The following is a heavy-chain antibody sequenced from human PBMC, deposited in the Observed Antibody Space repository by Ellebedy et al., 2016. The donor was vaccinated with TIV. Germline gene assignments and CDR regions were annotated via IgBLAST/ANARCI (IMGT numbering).Heavy chain of an antibody. Sequence: PGGSLRLSCAASGFTFRIYDMHWVRQSIGKGLEWVSAFGSGGDSYYPASVKGRFTISRENAKSSVYLQMNSLRVGDTAVYYCVRGGDAPHNRYFVFWGRGTLVTVSS. CDR1: GFTFRIYD. V-gene: IGHV3-13*01. J-gene: IGHJ2*01. CDR2: FGSGGDS. CDR3: VRGGDAPHNRYFVF. D-gene: IGHD1-14*01.